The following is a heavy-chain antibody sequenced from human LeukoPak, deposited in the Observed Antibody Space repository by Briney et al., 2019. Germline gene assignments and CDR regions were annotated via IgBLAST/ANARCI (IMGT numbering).Heavy chain of an antibody. V-gene: IGHV1-69*06. CDR3: ARDYLYDSSGYYSFSFGY. Sequence: ASVKVSCKASGGTFSSYAISWVRQAPGQGLEWMGGIIPIFGTANYAQKFQGRVTITADKSTSTAYMELSSLRSEDTAVYYCARDYLYDSSGYYSFSFGYWGQGTLVTVSS. D-gene: IGHD3-22*01. CDR1: GGTFSSYA. CDR2: IIPIFGTA. J-gene: IGHJ4*02.